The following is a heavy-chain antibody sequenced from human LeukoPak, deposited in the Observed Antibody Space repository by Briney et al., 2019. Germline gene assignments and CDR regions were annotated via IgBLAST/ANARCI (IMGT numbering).Heavy chain of an antibody. CDR3: AKDPHILMVYAMNYFDY. D-gene: IGHD2-8*01. CDR2: INSDGSST. J-gene: IGHJ4*02. CDR1: GFTFNNYW. V-gene: IGHV3-74*01. Sequence: TGGSLRLSCAASGFTFNNYWMHWVRQAPGKGLVWVSRINSDGSSTNYADSVKGRFTISRDNSKNTLYLQMNSLRAEDTAVYYCAKDPHILMVYAMNYFDYWGQGTLVTVSS.